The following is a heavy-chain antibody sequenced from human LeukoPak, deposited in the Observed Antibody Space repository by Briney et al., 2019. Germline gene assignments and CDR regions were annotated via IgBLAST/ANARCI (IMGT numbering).Heavy chain of an antibody. CDR1: GGSISSGVYS. D-gene: IGHD2-8*01. Sequence: SQTLSLTCAVSGGSISSGVYSGSWIRQPPGKGLEWIGYIYHSGSTYYNPSLKSRVTISVDRSKNQFSLKLSSGTAADTAVYYCARAMLNYFDYWGQGTLVTVSS. J-gene: IGHJ4*02. V-gene: IGHV4-30-2*01. CDR2: IYHSGST. CDR3: ARAMLNYFDY.